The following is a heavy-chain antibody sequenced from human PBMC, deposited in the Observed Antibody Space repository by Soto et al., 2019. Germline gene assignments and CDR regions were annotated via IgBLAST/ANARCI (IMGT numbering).Heavy chain of an antibody. V-gene: IGHV3-23*01. Sequence: GWSLRLSCAASVFTFISYAMSWVRQAPGKGLEWVSAISGSGGSTYYADSVKGRFTISRDNSKNTLYLQMNSLRAEDTAVYYCAKGVDSSSSYWGQGTLVTVSS. CDR3: AKGVDSSSSY. CDR1: VFTFISYA. D-gene: IGHD6-6*01. CDR2: ISGSGGST. J-gene: IGHJ4*02.